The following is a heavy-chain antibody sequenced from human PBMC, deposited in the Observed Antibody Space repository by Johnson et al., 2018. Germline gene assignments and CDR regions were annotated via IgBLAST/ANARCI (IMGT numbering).Heavy chain of an antibody. D-gene: IGHD4-23*01. Sequence: VQLVESGGGLVQPGGSLRLSCAASGFTFSSYSMNWVRQAPGKGLEWVSYISSSSSTIYYADSVKGRFTISRDNAKNSLYLQMNSLGDEDTAVYYCARVGSYGGNPPSHDAFDIWGQGTMVTVSS. V-gene: IGHV3-48*02. CDR3: ARVGSYGGNPPSHDAFDI. J-gene: IGHJ3*02. CDR2: ISSSSSTI. CDR1: GFTFSSYS.